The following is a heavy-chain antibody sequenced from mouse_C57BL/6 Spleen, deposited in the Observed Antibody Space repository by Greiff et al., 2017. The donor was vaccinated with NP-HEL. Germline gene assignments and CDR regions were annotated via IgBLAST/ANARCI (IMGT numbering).Heavy chain of an antibody. Sequence: VQLQQSGPELVKPGASVKISCKASGYAFSSSWMNWVKQRPGKGLEWIGRIYPGDGDTNYNGKFKGKATLTADKSSSTAYMQLSSLTSEDSAVYFCAEILKWYFDVWGTGTTVTVSS. V-gene: IGHV1-82*01. CDR3: AEILKWYFDV. J-gene: IGHJ1*03. CDR2: IYPGDGDT. CDR1: GYAFSSSW. D-gene: IGHD1-3*01.